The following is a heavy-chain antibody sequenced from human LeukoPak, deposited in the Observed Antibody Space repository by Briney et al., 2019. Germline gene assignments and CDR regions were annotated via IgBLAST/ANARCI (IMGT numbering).Heavy chain of an antibody. Sequence: PSETLSLTCTVSGGSISSSGYYWGWIRQPPGKGLEWIGSIYYSGSTYYNPSLKSRVTISVDTSKNQFSLKLSSVTAADTAVYYCALTAALYYYDSSGPNNWFDPWGQGTLVTVSS. CDR1: GGSISSSGYY. D-gene: IGHD3-22*01. J-gene: IGHJ5*02. CDR3: ALTAALYYYDSSGPNNWFDP. CDR2: IYYSGST. V-gene: IGHV4-39*01.